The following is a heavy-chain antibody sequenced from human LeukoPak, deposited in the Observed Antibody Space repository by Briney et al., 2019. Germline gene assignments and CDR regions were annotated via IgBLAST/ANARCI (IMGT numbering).Heavy chain of an antibody. D-gene: IGHD3-22*01. CDR1: GFTFGDYH. V-gene: IGHV3-11*04. Sequence: PGGSLRLSCAASGFTFGDYHMSWIRQAPGKGLEWISCITFSSKTIYYADSVKGRFTISRDNAKNSLYLQMNSLRAEDTAVYYCAKGGYGGYYFDYWGQGTLVTVSS. CDR3: AKGGYGGYYFDY. CDR2: ITFSSKTI. J-gene: IGHJ4*02.